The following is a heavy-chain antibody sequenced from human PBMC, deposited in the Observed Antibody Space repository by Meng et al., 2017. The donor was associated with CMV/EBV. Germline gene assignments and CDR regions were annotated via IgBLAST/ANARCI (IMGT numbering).Heavy chain of an antibody. CDR1: GYTFTTYY. CDR2: MNPNSGNT. J-gene: IGHJ6*02. Sequence: ASVKVSCKASGYTFTTYYINWLRQATGQGLEWMGWMNPNSGNTGYAQKLQGRVTLTRVTSISTAYMELSGLTSDDTAVYYCARTRIEVEPDGRKIKYYNYGMDVWGQGTTVTVSS. CDR3: ARTRIEVEPDGRKIKYYNYGMDV. D-gene: IGHD2-2*01. V-gene: IGHV1-8*01.